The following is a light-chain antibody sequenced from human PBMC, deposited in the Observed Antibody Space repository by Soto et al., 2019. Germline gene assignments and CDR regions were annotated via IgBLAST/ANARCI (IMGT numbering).Light chain of an antibody. Sequence: QSVLTQPASVSGSPGQSITISCAGTASDIGGYAYVSWYQQHPGKAPKVMIYEVSNRPSGASNRFSGSRSGNTASLTISGLQAEDEADYYCSSFSITSTLYVFGSGTKVTVL. J-gene: IGLJ1*01. V-gene: IGLV2-14*01. CDR1: ASDIGGYAY. CDR2: EVS. CDR3: SSFSITSTLYV.